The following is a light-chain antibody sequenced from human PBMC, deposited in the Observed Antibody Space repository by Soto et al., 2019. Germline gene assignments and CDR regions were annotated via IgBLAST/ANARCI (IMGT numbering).Light chain of an antibody. CDR2: GAS. CDR3: QQYESSLRT. CDR1: QSVRTSY. J-gene: IGKJ1*01. V-gene: IGKV3-20*01. Sequence: EIVLTQSPGTLSLSPGERATLSCRASQSVRTSYLAWYQQKPGQAPRLLVYGASSRATGIPDRFSGSGSGTDFTLTISTMDTEDFAVYYCQQYESSLRTFGQGTKLEIK.